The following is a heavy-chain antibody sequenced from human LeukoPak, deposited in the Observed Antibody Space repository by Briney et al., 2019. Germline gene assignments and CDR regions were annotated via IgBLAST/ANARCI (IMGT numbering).Heavy chain of an antibody. CDR3: ARVSVILRAFDI. Sequence: ASVKVSCKASGYTFTSYDINWVRQATGQGLEWMGWMNPNSGNTGYAQKFQGRVTMTRNTSISTAYMELSSLRSEDTAVYYCARVSVILRAFDIWGQGTMVTVSS. CDR2: MNPNSGNT. V-gene: IGHV1-8*01. D-gene: IGHD2-8*01. J-gene: IGHJ3*02. CDR1: GYTFTSYD.